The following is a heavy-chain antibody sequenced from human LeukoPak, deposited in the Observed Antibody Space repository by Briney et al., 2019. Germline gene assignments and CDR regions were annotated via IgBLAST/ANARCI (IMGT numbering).Heavy chain of an antibody. V-gene: IGHV3-21*01. D-gene: IGHD2-21*01. CDR3: ARDLLGAIDY. CDR2: ISSSSSYI. Sequence: GGSLRLSCAASGFTFSSYSMNWVRQAPGKGLEWVSSISSSSSYIYYADSVKGRFTISRDNAKNSLYLQMNSLRAGDTAVYYCARDLLGAIDYWGQGTLVTVSS. CDR1: GFTFSSYS. J-gene: IGHJ4*02.